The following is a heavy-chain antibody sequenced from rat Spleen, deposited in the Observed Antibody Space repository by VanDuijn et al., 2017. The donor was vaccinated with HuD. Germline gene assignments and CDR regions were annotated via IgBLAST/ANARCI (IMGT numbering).Heavy chain of an antibody. CDR1: GFTFSDYY. CDR3: ARHANWDHWFAY. V-gene: IGHV5-29*01. Sequence: EVQLVESDGGLVQPGRSLKLSCATSGFTFSDYYMAWVRQAPTKGLDWVATIIYNGRTTYYRDSVKGRFTISRDNAKSSLYLQMNSLKSEDTATYYCARHANWDHWFAYWGQGTLVTVSS. CDR2: IIYNGRTT. D-gene: IGHD5-1*01. J-gene: IGHJ3*01.